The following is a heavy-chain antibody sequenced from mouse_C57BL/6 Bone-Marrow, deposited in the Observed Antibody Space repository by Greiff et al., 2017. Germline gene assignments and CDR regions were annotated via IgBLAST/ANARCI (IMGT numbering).Heavy chain of an antibody. CDR3: THFIYDGYYEYCDY. V-gene: IGHV1-55*01. J-gene: IGHJ2*01. CDR1: GYTFTSYW. CDR2: IYPGSGST. Sequence: QVQLQQPGAELVKPGASVKMSCKASGYTFTSYWITWVKQRPGQGLEWIGDIYPGSGSTNYNEKFKSKATLTVDTSSSTAYLQLSSLTSEDTAVXYCTHFIYDGYYEYCDYWGQGTTLTVSS. D-gene: IGHD2-3*01.